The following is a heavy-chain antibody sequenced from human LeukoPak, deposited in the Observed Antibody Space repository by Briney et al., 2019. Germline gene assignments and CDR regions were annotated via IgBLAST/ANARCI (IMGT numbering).Heavy chain of an antibody. CDR2: INHSGST. V-gene: IGHV4-34*01. Sequence: SEPLSLICAVYGGSFSGYHWMWIRQPPGKGLEWIGEINHSGSTNYNPSLKNRVTISVDTSKNQYSLKLSSVTAADTAVYYCAGEQSIAAAVATISRWGQGTLVTVSS. CDR1: GGSFSGYH. CDR3: AGEQSIAAAVATISR. J-gene: IGHJ4*02. D-gene: IGHD6-13*01.